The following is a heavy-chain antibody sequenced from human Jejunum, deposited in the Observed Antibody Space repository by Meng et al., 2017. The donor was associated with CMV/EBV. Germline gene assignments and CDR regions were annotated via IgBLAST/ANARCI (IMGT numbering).Heavy chain of an antibody. CDR2: IYHSGST. Sequence: CTVSGGPINSFYWCWVRQTPGKGLEWIGYIYHSGSTAYNPSLKSRVSISIDKSKNQFSLKMNSVTAADTAVYYCARETPIRSLDLWGQGTLVTVSS. CDR3: ARETPIRSLDL. CDR1: GGPINSFY. J-gene: IGHJ5*02. V-gene: IGHV4-59*01.